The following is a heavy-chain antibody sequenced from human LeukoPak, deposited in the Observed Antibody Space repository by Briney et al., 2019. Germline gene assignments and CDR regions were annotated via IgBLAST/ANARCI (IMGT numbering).Heavy chain of an antibody. Sequence: VASVNVSCKASGYSFSSSGITWVRQAPGQGLEWMGWISAYNGNTNYAQKVQGRVTMTTDTSTSTAYMDLRSLRSDDTAVYYCARENFDIWGQGTMVTVSS. CDR2: ISAYNGNT. CDR1: GYSFSSSG. V-gene: IGHV1-18*01. J-gene: IGHJ3*02. CDR3: ARENFDI.